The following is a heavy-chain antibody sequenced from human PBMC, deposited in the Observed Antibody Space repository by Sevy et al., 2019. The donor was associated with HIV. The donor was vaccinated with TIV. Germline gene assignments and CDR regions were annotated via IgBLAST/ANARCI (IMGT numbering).Heavy chain of an antibody. Sequence: GGSLRLSCSVSGFTFNTYSFHWVRQAPGMGLEWVSVISSDGFNKYYADSVRGRFTISRDNSKSTLYLQMNNLRAGDTGVYYYARGGILVEGDDRTTPFDFWGQGTLVTVSS. CDR3: ARGGILVEGDDRTTPFDF. D-gene: IGHD2-15*01. J-gene: IGHJ4*02. CDR2: ISSDGFNK. V-gene: IGHV3-30-3*01. CDR1: GFTFNTYS.